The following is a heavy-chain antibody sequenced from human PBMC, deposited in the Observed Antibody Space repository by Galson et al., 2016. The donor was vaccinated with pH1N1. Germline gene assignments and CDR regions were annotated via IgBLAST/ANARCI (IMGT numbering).Heavy chain of an antibody. V-gene: IGHV3-7*05. CDR2: INQDGSAK. J-gene: IGHJ4*02. D-gene: IGHD2-15*01. CDR3: ARAVGGGSCH. Sequence: SLRLSCAASGFPFSTYWMHWVRLAPGKGLEWVANINQDGSAKYYVDSVKGRFTISRDNAKNSVYLQMNRLRAEATAVYYCARAVGGGSCHWGQGTLVTVSS. CDR1: GFPFSTYW.